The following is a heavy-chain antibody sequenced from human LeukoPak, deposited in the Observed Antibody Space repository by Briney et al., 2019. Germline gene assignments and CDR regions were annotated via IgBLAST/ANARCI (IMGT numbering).Heavy chain of an antibody. Sequence: GSLRLSCAASGFTFSSSWVHWVRQAPGKGLVWVSRINSDGRTINYADSVKGRFTISRDNAKNTLYLQMNSLRDEDTAMYYCARAGNYYFEYWGQGTLVTVSS. J-gene: IGHJ4*02. CDR1: GFTFSSSW. CDR2: INSDGRTI. CDR3: ARAGNYYFEY. V-gene: IGHV3-74*01. D-gene: IGHD1-7*01.